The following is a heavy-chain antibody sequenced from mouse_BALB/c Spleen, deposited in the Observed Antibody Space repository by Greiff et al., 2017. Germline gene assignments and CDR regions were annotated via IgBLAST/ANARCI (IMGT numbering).Heavy chain of an antibody. J-gene: IGHJ2*01. CDR2: IYPGNSDT. V-gene: IGHV1-5*01. CDR1: GYTFTSYW. CDR3: TRGEYGNPFDY. Sequence: EVQLQQSGTVLARPGASVKMSCKASGYTFTSYWMRWVKQRPGQGLEWIGAIYPGNSDTSYNQKFKGKAKLTAVASTSTAYMELSSLTNEDSAVYYCTRGEYGNPFDYWGQGTTLTVSS. D-gene: IGHD2-10*02.